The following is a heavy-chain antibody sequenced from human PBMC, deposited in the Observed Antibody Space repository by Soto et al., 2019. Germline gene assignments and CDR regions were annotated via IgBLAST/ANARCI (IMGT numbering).Heavy chain of an antibody. CDR2: INHSGST. V-gene: IGHV4-34*01. D-gene: IGHD1-1*01. CDR3: ARVGTGGYFDY. Sequence: PSETLSLTCAVYGGSFSGYYWSWIRQPPGKGLEWIGEINHSGSTNYNPSLKSRVTISVDTSKNQFSLKLSSVTAADTAVYYCARVGTGGYFDYWGQGTLVTVYS. CDR1: GGSFSGYY. J-gene: IGHJ4*02.